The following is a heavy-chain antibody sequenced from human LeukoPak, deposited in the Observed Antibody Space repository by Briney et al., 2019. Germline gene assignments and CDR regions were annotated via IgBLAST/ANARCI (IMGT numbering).Heavy chain of an antibody. D-gene: IGHD2-2*01. V-gene: IGHV3-7*05. J-gene: IGHJ4*02. CDR3: ARDQRYCSSSSCPWKPFDY. Sequence: GGSLRLSCAASGLTFSSYWMSWVRQAPGKGLEWVANIKQDGSEKYYVDSVKGRFTISRDNAKNSLYLQMNSLRAEDTAVYYCARDQRYCSSSSCPWKPFDYWGQGTLVTVSS. CDR1: GLTFSSYW. CDR2: IKQDGSEK.